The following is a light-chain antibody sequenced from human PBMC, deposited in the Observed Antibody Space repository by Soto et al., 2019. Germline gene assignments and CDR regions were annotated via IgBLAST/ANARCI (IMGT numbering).Light chain of an antibody. J-gene: IGKJ4*01. Sequence: EIVMTQSPATLSVSPGERATLSCRASQSVSSNFAWYQQKPGQAPRLLIYGASTRATGIPARFSGSGSGTEVTLTISSLQSEDLAVYYCQQYNSWPPLTFGGGTKVEIK. CDR3: QQYNSWPPLT. CDR2: GAS. V-gene: IGKV3-15*01. CDR1: QSVSSN.